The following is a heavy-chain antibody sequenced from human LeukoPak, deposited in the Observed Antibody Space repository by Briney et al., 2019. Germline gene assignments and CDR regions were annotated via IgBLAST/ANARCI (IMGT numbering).Heavy chain of an antibody. CDR1: GFSVSTNY. V-gene: IGHV3-53*01. J-gene: IGHJ2*01. CDR3: ARVGDHYHWYLDV. CDR2: LYSGGST. Sequence: GGSPTLSCEGSGFSVSTNYMNWVRQAPGKGLEWVSILYSGGSTYYADSVKGRFTVSRDSSKNTLYLHMNSLRAEDTAVYYCARVGDHYHWYLDVWGRGTLVTASS. D-gene: IGHD3-10*01.